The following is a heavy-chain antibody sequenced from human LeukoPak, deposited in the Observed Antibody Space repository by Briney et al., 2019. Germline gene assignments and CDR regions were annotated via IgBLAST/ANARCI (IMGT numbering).Heavy chain of an antibody. CDR1: GGSISSGGYY. Sequence: PSETLSLTCTVSGGSISSGGYYWSWIWQPAGKGLEWIGRIYTGGITNYNPSLKSRITISIDTSKNQSSLKLSTVTAADTAVYYCARVSGSYKYAFDIWGQGTMVTVSS. J-gene: IGHJ3*02. D-gene: IGHD1-26*01. V-gene: IGHV4-61*02. CDR3: ARVSGSYKYAFDI. CDR2: IYTGGIT.